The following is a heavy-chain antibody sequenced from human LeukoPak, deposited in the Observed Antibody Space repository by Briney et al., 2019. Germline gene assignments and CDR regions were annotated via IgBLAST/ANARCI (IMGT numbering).Heavy chain of an antibody. J-gene: IGHJ5*02. CDR3: ARGHLGLSP. CDR2: FHNSRTT. D-gene: IGHD3-10*01. Sequence: SETLSLTCTVSGGSISGYSWTWIRQPPGQGLEWIGYFHNSRTTSYNSSLTGRVIISVDTAMDQISLKLNSVTAADTAVYYCARGHLGLSPWGQGTLVTVSS. V-gene: IGHV4-59*01. CDR1: GGSISGYS.